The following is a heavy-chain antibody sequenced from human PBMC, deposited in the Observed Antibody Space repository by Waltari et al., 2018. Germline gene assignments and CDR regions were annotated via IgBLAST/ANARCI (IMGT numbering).Heavy chain of an antibody. CDR1: GFTLSSYA. CDR2: ISYDGSNK. Sequence: QVQLVESGGGVVQPGRSLRLACAASGFTLSSYAMHWVRKAPGKGLEWVAVISYDGSNKYYADSLKGRFTISRDNSKNTLYLQMNSLRAEDTAVYYCARDNSGSYLGYYGMDVWGQGTTVTVSS. D-gene: IGHD1-26*01. CDR3: ARDNSGSYLGYYGMDV. J-gene: IGHJ6*02. V-gene: IGHV3-30-3*01.